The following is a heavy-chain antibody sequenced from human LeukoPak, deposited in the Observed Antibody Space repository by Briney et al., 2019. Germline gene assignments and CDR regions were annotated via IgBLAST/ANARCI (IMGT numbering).Heavy chain of an antibody. CDR1: GRSISSHY. J-gene: IGHJ5*02. V-gene: IGHV4-59*11. CDR2: IYYSGST. CDR3: ARAEPVVTDSMGWFDP. Sequence: PSETLSLTCTVSGRSISSHYWRWIRQPPGKGLEWLGYIYYSGSTNYNPSLKSRVTISVDTSKNQFSLKLSSVTAADTAVYYCARAEPVVTDSMGWFDPWGQGTLVTVSS. D-gene: IGHD4-23*01.